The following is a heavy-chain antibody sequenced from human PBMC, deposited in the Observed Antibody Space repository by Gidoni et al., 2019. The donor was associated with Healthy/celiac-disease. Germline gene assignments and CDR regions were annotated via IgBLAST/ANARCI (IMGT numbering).Heavy chain of an antibody. D-gene: IGHD3-16*01. J-gene: IGHJ5*02. Sequence: QVQLQESGPGLVKPSQTLSLTCTVSGGSISSGGYYWSWIRSPPGRGLEWIGYIYYSGGTYYNPSLKSRVTISVDTSKNQFSLKLSYVTAADTAVYDCARVRQGLSWFDPWGQGTLVTVSS. CDR1: GGSISSGGYY. CDR2: IYYSGGT. CDR3: ARVRQGLSWFDP. V-gene: IGHV4-31*03.